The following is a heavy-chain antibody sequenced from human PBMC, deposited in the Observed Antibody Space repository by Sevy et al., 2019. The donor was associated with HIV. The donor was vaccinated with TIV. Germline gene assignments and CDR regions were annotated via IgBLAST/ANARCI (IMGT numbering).Heavy chain of an antibody. J-gene: IGHJ4*02. CDR2: IRRNSHEPYGGTT. D-gene: IGHD5-12*01. CDR3: TRPLATADTPEYFFDY. CDR1: GFTFGDYA. Sequence: GGSLRLSCTSSGFTFGDYAMSWFRQAPGKGLEWVAFIRRNSHEPYGGTTEYAASVKGRFTISRDDSKSIAYLQMNSLKTEDTAVYYCTRPLATADTPEYFFDYWGQGILVTISS. V-gene: IGHV3-49*03.